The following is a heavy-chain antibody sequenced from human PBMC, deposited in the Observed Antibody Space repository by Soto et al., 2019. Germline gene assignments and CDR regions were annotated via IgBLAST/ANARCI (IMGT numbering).Heavy chain of an antibody. J-gene: IGHJ5*02. CDR2: IIPIFGTA. CDR1: GGTFSSYA. V-gene: IGHV1-69*13. Sequence: SVKVSCKASGGTFSSYAISWVRQAPGQGLEWMGGIIPIFGTANYAQKFQGRVTITADESTSTAYMELSSLRSEDTAVYYCASRPQYYYGSGKWFDPWGQGTLVTVSS. D-gene: IGHD3-10*01. CDR3: ASRPQYYYGSGKWFDP.